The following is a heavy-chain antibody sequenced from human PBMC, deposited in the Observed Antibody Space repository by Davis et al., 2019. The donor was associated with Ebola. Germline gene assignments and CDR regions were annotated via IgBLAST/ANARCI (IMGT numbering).Heavy chain of an antibody. Sequence: PGGSLRLSCAASGFTFSSYGMHWVRQAPGKGLEWVAVIWYDGSNKYYADSVKGRFTISRDNSKNTLYLQMGSLRAEDTAVYYCARDVGPKYSYGYKVVIGMDVWGQGTTVTVSS. D-gene: IGHD5-18*01. CDR2: IWYDGSNK. CDR1: GFTFSSYG. CDR3: ARDVGPKYSYGYKVVIGMDV. V-gene: IGHV3-33*01. J-gene: IGHJ6*02.